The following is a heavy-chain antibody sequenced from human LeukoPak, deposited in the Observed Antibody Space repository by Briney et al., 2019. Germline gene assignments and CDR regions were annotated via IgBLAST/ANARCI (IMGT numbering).Heavy chain of an antibody. Sequence: GASVKVSCKASKYTLTDHDMHWVRQAPGQGLEWMGIINPSGGGTSYAQKFQGRVTMTRDTSTSTVYMELSSLRSEDTAVYYCARQKESSGFYYFDYWGQGTLVTVSS. CDR2: INPSGGGT. V-gene: IGHV1-46*01. J-gene: IGHJ4*02. CDR1: KYTLTDHD. D-gene: IGHD3-22*01. CDR3: ARQKESSGFYYFDY.